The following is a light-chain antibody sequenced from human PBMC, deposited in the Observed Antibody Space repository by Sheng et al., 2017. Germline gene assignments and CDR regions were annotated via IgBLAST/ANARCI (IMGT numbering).Light chain of an antibody. CDR1: QSVANN. CDR3: QQYHNWPRT. CDR2: GAS. V-gene: IGKV3-15*01. J-gene: IGKJ1*01. Sequence: LMTQSPATLSVSPGERVTLSCKASQSVANNLAWYQQKPGQAPRLLIYGASTRPSGIPGTFSGSGSGTDFTLTIISLQSEDFAFYYCQQYHNWPRTFGQGTKVEIK.